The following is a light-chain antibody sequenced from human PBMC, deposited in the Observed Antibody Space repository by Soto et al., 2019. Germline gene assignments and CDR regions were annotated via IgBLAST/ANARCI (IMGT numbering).Light chain of an antibody. CDR2: DAS. CDR3: QQYNVWPLT. Sequence: EIVMTQSPATLSVSPGERATLSCRASQSVSSNLAWYQQTPGQTPKLLIYDASTRATGIPARFSGSGSGTEFALTISSLQSEDFAVYYWQQYNVWPLTFGGGTKVEFK. J-gene: IGKJ4*01. V-gene: IGKV3-15*01. CDR1: QSVSSN.